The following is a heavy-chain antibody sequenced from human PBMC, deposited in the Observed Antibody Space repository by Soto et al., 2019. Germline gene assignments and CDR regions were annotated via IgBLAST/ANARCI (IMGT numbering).Heavy chain of an antibody. Sequence: EASVQVSCKASGGTFSSYAMSGVRQAPGQGLEWMGGIIPIFGTANYAKKFQGRVTITADESTSTSYMELSSVRCADTAVYYCSGRGENTKVRGTYYYYYGMDVWGQGTTVTVSS. CDR2: IIPIFGTA. CDR3: SGRGENTKVRGTYYYYYGMDV. V-gene: IGHV1-69*13. D-gene: IGHD3-10*01. J-gene: IGHJ6*02. CDR1: GGTFSSYA.